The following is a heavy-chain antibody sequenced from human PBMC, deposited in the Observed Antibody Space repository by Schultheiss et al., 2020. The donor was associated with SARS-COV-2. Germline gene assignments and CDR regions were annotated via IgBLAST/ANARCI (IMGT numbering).Heavy chain of an antibody. CDR3: ARHGSGTSFYY. CDR1: GGSISSGGYY. Sequence: SETLSLTCTVSGGSISSGGYYWSWIRQHPGKGLEWIGYIYYSGSTYYNPSLKSRVTISEDTSKNQFSLKLSSVTAADTAVYYCARHGSGTSFYYWGQGTLVTVSS. D-gene: IGHD2-15*01. J-gene: IGHJ4*02. CDR2: IYYSGST. V-gene: IGHV4-31*03.